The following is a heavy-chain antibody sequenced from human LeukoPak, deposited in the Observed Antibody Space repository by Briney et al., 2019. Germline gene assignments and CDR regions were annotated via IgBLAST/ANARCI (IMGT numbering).Heavy chain of an antibody. V-gene: IGHV3-11*06. J-gene: IGHJ4*02. CDR2: ISSSSSDT. CDR3: ARVRGSYSFDY. D-gene: IGHD1-26*01. CDR1: GFTFSDYY. Sequence: PGGSLRLSCAASGFTFSDYYMSWIRQAPGKGLESRSYISSSSSDTNYADSVKGRFTITRATEKQSLYLQMNSLRADDTAVYYCARVRGSYSFDYWGQGTLVTVSS.